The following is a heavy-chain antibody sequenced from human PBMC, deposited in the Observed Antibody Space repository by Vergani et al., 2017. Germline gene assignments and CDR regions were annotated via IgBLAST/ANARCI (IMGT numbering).Heavy chain of an antibody. V-gene: IGHV4-4*03. CDR3: AREPIVVVPAAAYYYYMDV. CDR2: IYHSGST. J-gene: IGHJ6*03. Sequence: QVQLQESGPGLVKPPGTLSLTCAVSGGSISSSNWWSWVRQPPGKGLEWIGEIYHSGSTNYNPSLKSRVTISVDKSKNQFSLKLSSVTAADTAVYYCAREPIVVVPAAAYYYYMDVWGKGTTVTVSS. CDR1: GGSISSSNW. D-gene: IGHD2-2*01.